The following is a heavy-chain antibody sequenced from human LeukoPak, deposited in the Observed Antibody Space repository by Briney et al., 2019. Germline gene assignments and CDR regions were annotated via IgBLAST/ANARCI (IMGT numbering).Heavy chain of an antibody. CDR1: GGSFSGYY. CDR3: ARFQDIVVVPAAVDAFDI. CDR2: INHSGST. D-gene: IGHD2-2*01. Sequence: SETLSLTCAVYGGSFSGYYWSWIRQPPGKGLEWIGEINHSGSTNYNPSLKSRVTISVDTSKNQFSLKLSSVTAADTAVYYCARFQDIVVVPAAVDAFDIWGQGTMVTVSS. V-gene: IGHV4-34*01. J-gene: IGHJ3*02.